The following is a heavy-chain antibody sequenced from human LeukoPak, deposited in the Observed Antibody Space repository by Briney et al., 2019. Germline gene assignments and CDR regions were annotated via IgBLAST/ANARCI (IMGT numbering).Heavy chain of an antibody. Sequence: TGGSLRLSCAASGFTFTYHSMNWVRQAPGKGLEWVSSISISSSYIYYADSVKSRFTISRDNAKNSLYLQMNSLTAEDTAVYYCARGSYCSSTSCRYFEDWGQGTLVTVSS. CDR3: ARGSYCSSTSCRYFED. D-gene: IGHD2-2*01. CDR2: ISISSSYI. J-gene: IGHJ4*02. V-gene: IGHV3-21*01. CDR1: GFTFTYHS.